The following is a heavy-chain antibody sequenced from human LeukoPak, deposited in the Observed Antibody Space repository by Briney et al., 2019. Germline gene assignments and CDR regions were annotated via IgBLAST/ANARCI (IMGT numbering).Heavy chain of an antibody. CDR2: IWYDGSHR. CDR1: GFTFSSYG. D-gene: IGHD5-24*01. Sequence: SGGSLRLSCAASGFTFSSYGMHWVRQAPGKGLEGVAVIWYDGSHRYYPDSVKGRFTISRDNSKNTLFLQMDSLRVDDTAVYYCVRDNAAADGALDYWGQGSLVTVSS. J-gene: IGHJ4*02. V-gene: IGHV3-33*08. CDR3: VRDNAAADGALDY.